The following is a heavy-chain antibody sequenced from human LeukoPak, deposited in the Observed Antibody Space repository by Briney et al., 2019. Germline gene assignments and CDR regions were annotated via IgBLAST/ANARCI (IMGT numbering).Heavy chain of an antibody. D-gene: IGHD6-19*01. CDR3: ARGSGWYLP. Sequence: GGPLRLSCAASGFTFSTYWMTWVRQAPGKGLEWVANIKQDGSEIKYVDSVKGRFTISRDNAKNSLYLQMNSLRVEDTGVYYCARGSGWYLPWGQGTLVTVSS. J-gene: IGHJ5*02. CDR1: GFTFSTYW. CDR2: IKQDGSEI. V-gene: IGHV3-7*01.